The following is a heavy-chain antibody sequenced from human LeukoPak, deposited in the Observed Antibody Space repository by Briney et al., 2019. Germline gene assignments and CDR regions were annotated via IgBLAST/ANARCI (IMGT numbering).Heavy chain of an antibody. Sequence: GGSLRLSCAASGFTFRSYSMSWVRQAPGKGLEWVSAISGSGGSTYYADSVKGRFTISRDNSKNTLYLQMTSLRAEDTAVYYCASNRGYELKYYYYMDVWGKGTTVTVSS. CDR1: GFTFRSYS. CDR3: ASNRGYELKYYYYMDV. V-gene: IGHV3-23*01. J-gene: IGHJ6*03. D-gene: IGHD5-12*01. CDR2: ISGSGGST.